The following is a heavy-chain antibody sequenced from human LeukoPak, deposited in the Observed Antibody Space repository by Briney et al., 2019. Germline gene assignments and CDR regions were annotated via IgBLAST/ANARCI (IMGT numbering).Heavy chain of an antibody. J-gene: IGHJ4*02. V-gene: IGHV3-30*04. CDR2: ISYDGSNK. CDR3: ARDRLGGTVRYFDY. D-gene: IGHD3-16*01. Sequence: QAGGSLRLSCAASGFTFSSYAMHWVRQAPGKGLEWVAVISYDGSNKYYADSVKGRFTISRDNSKNTLYLQMNSLRAEDTAVYYCARDRLGGTVRYFDYWGQGTLVTVSS. CDR1: GFTFSSYA.